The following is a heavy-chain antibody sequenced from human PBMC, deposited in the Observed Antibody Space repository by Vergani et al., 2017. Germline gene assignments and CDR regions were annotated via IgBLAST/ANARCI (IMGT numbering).Heavy chain of an antibody. V-gene: IGHV1-69*04. J-gene: IGHJ4*02. Sequence: QVQLVQSGAEVKKPGSSVKVSCKASGGTFSSYAISWVRQAPGQGLEWMGRIIPILGIANYAQKFQGRVTITADKSTSTAYMELSSLRSEDTAVYYCASSPVPSYSSGWYGPDYWGQGTLVTVSS. D-gene: IGHD6-19*01. CDR1: GGTFSSYA. CDR2: IIPILGIA. CDR3: ASSPVPSYSSGWYGPDY.